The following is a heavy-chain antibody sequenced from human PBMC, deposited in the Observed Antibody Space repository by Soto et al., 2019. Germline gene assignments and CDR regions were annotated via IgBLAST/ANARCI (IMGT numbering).Heavy chain of an antibody. CDR1: GGSFSGYY. V-gene: IGHV4-34*01. CDR3: ARARRGIIAAAGTSIDY. CDR2: INHSGST. J-gene: IGHJ4*02. D-gene: IGHD6-13*01. Sequence: QVQLQQWGAGLLKPSETLSLTCAVYGGSFSGYYWSGIRQPPGKGREWIGEINHSGSTNYNPSLKSRVTISVDTSKNQFSLKLSSVTAADTAVYYCARARRGIIAAAGTSIDYWGQGTLVTVSS.